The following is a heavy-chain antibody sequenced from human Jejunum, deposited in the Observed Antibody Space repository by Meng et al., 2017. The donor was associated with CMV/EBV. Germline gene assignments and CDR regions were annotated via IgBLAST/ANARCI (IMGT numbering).Heavy chain of an antibody. Sequence: VSGGSISGYFWSWIRQPPGQGLKWIGYIYSSGSTNYNPSLKSRVTMLVDPSKNQFSLKLSSVTAADTAVYYCARDQRQTYFYGADIWGQGTTVTVSS. J-gene: IGHJ6*02. CDR3: ARDQRQTYFYGADI. D-gene: IGHD6-25*01. V-gene: IGHV4-59*01. CDR1: GGSISGYF. CDR2: IYSSGST.